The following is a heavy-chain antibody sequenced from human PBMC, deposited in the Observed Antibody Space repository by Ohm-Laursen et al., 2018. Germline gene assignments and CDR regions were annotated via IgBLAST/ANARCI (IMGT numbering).Heavy chain of an antibody. CDR3: AKRGYCSGGSCYEGLDP. CDR2: ISGRSTTI. Sequence: SLRLSCAASGFTFSAYTMNWVRQAPGKGLECVSHISGRSTTIYYADSVRGRFTISRDNAKNSLYLQMNSLRAEDTAVYYCAKRGYCSGGSCYEGLDPWGQGTLVTVSS. D-gene: IGHD2-15*01. CDR1: GFTFSAYT. V-gene: IGHV3-48*01. J-gene: IGHJ5*02.